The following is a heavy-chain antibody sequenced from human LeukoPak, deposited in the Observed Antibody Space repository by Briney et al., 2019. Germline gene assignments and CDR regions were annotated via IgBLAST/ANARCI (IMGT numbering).Heavy chain of an antibody. Sequence: GGSLRLSCAASGFTFSNYAMSWVRQAPGKGLEWVSTLSGTGGSTYYADSVKGRFTISRDNSRKRLYLQMNSLRAEDTAVYYCAKGSIVGAFDHWGQGTLVTVSS. CDR3: AKGSIVGAFDH. J-gene: IGHJ4*02. CDR1: GFTFSNYA. D-gene: IGHD1-26*01. CDR2: LSGTGGST. V-gene: IGHV3-23*01.